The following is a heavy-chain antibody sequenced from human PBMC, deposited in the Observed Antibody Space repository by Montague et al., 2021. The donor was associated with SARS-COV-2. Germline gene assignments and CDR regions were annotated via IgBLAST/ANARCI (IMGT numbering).Heavy chain of an antibody. J-gene: IGHJ4*02. V-gene: IGHV4-34*01. CDR2: INHSGST. D-gene: IGHD5-12*01. CDR1: GESVSGYY. Sequence: SETLSLTCAVYGESVSGYYWSWIRQPPGKGLEWIGEINHSGSTDYNPSLKSRVTISVHTSRNQFSLDLSPVTAADTAVYYCARCSLDGGDSGYEVCYFDYWGQGTLVTVSS. CDR3: ARCSLDGGDSGYEVCYFDY.